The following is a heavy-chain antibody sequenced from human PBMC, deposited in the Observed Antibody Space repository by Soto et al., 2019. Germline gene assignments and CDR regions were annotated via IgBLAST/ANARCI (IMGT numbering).Heavy chain of an antibody. D-gene: IGHD3-10*01. CDR1: GYTFMTYA. CDR3: ARVRMLWYGELSH. J-gene: IGHJ4*02. CDR2: INPGNGNT. V-gene: IGHV1-3*01. Sequence: QVPLVQSGVEVKKPGASVKISCKTSGYTFMTYALHWVRQAPGQRPEWMGWINPGNGNTEYSQKLQGRVTITRDTSARTVFMEVANMTSEDTAVYYCARVRMLWYGELSHWGQGTQVIVSA.